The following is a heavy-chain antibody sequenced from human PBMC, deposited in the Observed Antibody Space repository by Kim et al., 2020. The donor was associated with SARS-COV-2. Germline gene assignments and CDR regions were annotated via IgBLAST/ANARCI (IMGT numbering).Heavy chain of an antibody. J-gene: IGHJ6*02. Sequence: GGSLRLSCAASGFTFSDYYMSWIRQAPGKGLEWVSYISSSSSYTNYADSVKGRFTISRDNAKNSLYLQMNSLRAEDTAVYYCARFDGVVDYGMDVWGQGTTVTVSS. CDR3: ARFDGVVDYGMDV. V-gene: IGHV3-11*06. CDR1: GFTFSDYY. CDR2: ISSSSSYT. D-gene: IGHD3-3*01.